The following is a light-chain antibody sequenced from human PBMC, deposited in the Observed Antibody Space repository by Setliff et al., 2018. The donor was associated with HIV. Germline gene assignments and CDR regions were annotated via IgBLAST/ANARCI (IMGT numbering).Light chain of an antibody. CDR2: EDI. CDR1: SSDVGSFNL. J-gene: IGLJ3*02. Sequence: QSALTQPASVSGSPGQPITISCTGTSSDVGSFNLVSWYQHHPGKAPKLMIFEDIRRPSGVSNRFSASKSANTASLTISGLQAEDEADYYCCSSAPGVTWVFGGGTKVTVL. V-gene: IGLV2-23*01. CDR3: CSSAPGVTWV.